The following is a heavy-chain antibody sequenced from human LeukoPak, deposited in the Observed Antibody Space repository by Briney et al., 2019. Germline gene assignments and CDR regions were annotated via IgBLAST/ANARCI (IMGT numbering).Heavy chain of an antibody. Sequence: SETLSLTCTVSGGSISSYYWSWIRQPPGKGLEWIGYIYYSGSTDYNPSLKSRVTISVDTSKNQFSLKLSSVTAADTAVYYCAREGNDYGDPNFDYWGQGTLVTVSS. V-gene: IGHV4-59*01. CDR3: AREGNDYGDPNFDY. D-gene: IGHD4-17*01. CDR2: IYYSGST. J-gene: IGHJ4*02. CDR1: GGSISSYY.